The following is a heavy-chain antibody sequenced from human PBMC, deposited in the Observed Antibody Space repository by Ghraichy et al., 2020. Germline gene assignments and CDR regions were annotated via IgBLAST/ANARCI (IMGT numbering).Heavy chain of an antibody. J-gene: IGHJ3*02. CDR1: GGSFSGYY. D-gene: IGHD6-19*01. Sequence: SETLSLTCAVYGGSFSGYYWSWIRQPPGKGLEWIGEINHSGSTNYNPSLKSRVTLSVDTSKNQFSLKLSSVTAADTAVYYCARVHYSRGWYEDDAFYIWCQGTMVTVSS. CDR3: ARVHYSRGWYEDDAFYI. CDR2: INHSGST. V-gene: IGHV4-34*01.